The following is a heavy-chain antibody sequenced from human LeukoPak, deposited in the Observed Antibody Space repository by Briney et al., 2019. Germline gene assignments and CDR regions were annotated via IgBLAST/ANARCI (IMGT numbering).Heavy chain of an antibody. CDR3: ARDANYGDYARGAFDI. J-gene: IGHJ3*02. CDR2: INWNGGST. Sequence: GGALRLSCAASGFTFDDYGMSWGRQAPGKGLEWVSGINWNGGSTGYSDSVKGRFTISRDNAKKSLYLQMNSLRAEDTALYYCARDANYGDYARGAFDIWGQGTMVTVSS. D-gene: IGHD4-17*01. CDR1: GFTFDDYG. V-gene: IGHV3-20*04.